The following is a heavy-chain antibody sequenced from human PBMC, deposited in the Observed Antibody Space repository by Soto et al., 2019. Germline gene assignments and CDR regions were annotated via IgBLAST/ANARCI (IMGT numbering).Heavy chain of an antibody. J-gene: IGHJ4*02. CDR3: ASSPPAMVAPNI. Sequence: LSLTCTVPGGSVSSYSWTWVRQPPGKGLEWIGYVYYSGSTHYNPSLKSRVTISLDTSKNQFSLKLTSVTAADTAMYFCASSPPAMVAPNIWGQGTLVTVSS. CDR1: GGSVSSYS. CDR2: VYYSGST. D-gene: IGHD5-18*01. V-gene: IGHV4-59*02.